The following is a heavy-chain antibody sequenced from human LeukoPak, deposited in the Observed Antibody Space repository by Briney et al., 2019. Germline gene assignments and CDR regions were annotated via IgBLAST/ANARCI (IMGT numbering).Heavy chain of an antibody. CDR1: GGSISGYY. CDR2: IYYSGST. J-gene: IGHJ4*02. Sequence: SETLSLTCTVSGGSISGYYCSWIRQPPGKGLEWIGYIYYSGSTNYNPSLKSRVTLSVDTPKNQFSLKLSSVTAADTAVYYCARGYYDSSGYYRGFDYWGQGTLVTVSS. CDR3: ARGYYDSSGYYRGFDY. D-gene: IGHD3-22*01. V-gene: IGHV4-59*01.